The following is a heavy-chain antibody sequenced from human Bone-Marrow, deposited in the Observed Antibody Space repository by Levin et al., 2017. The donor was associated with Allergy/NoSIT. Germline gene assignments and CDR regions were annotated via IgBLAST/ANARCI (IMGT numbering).Heavy chain of an antibody. CDR1: GFTFDDYA. CDR2: ISWNSGSI. D-gene: IGHD3-3*01. CDR3: AKEKLVSYYDFWSGYSGYGMDV. Sequence: SLKISCAASGFTFDDYAMHWVRQAPGKGLEWVSGISWNSGSIGYADSVKGRFTISRDNAKNSLYLQMNSLRAEDTALYYCAKEKLVSYYDFWSGYSGYGMDVWGQGTTVTVSS. J-gene: IGHJ6*02. V-gene: IGHV3-9*01.